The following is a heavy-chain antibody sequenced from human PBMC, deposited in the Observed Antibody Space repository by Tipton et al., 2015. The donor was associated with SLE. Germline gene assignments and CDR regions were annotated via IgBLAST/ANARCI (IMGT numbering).Heavy chain of an antibody. CDR3: ARLFQQSPDGWLDP. D-gene: IGHD2-21*01. Sequence: VQLVQSGAEVKKPGESLKISCKGFGYSFTTYWIAWVRQMPGKGLEWMGMIYPGDSDTRYSPSFRGQVTISADKSISTAYLQWSSREASDTAIYYCARLFQQSPDGWLDPWGQGTLVTVSS. CDR2: IYPGDSDT. CDR1: GYSFTTYW. J-gene: IGHJ5*02. V-gene: IGHV5-51*03.